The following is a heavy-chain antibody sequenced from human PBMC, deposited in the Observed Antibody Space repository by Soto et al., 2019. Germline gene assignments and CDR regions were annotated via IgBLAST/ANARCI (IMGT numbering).Heavy chain of an antibody. CDR2: LYSGST. V-gene: IGHV4-39*01. CDR3: ARRGSGHTFDS. J-gene: IGHJ4*02. D-gene: IGHD3-10*01. Sequence: QLQLQESGPGLVKPSETLSLTCAVSGASISRGGFHWGWIRQPPGQGLEWIGSLYSGSTYYNPSLKSRVTISADTSKNEFSLRLTSVTAADTAVYYCARRGSGHTFDSWGQGTLISVTS. CDR1: GASISRGGFH.